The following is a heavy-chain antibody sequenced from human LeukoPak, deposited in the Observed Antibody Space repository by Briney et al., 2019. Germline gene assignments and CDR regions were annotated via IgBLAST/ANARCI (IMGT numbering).Heavy chain of an antibody. D-gene: IGHD5-24*01. CDR3: ARISRGGHNAYYYYYMDV. CDR1: GYSFTSYW. J-gene: IGHJ6*03. CDR2: IYPGDSDT. Sequence: GESLKISCKGSGYSFTSYWIGWVRQMPGKGLEWMGIIYPGDSDTRYSPSFQGQVTISADKSISTAYLQWSSLKASDTAMYYCARISRGGHNAYYYYYMDVWGKGTTVTVSS. V-gene: IGHV5-51*01.